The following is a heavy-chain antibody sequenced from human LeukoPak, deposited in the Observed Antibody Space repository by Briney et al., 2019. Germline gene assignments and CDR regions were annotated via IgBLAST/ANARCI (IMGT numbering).Heavy chain of an antibody. Sequence: PSETLSLTCTVSGGSISSSSYYWGWIRQPPGKGLEWIGGIYSSGSTYYNPSLKSRVTISVDTSKNQFSLKLRSVTAADTAVYYCARVTGYVIEDYFDYWGQGTLVTVSS. J-gene: IGHJ4*02. CDR3: ARVTGYVIEDYFDY. V-gene: IGHV4-39*07. CDR2: IYSSGST. D-gene: IGHD3-22*01. CDR1: GGSISSSSYY.